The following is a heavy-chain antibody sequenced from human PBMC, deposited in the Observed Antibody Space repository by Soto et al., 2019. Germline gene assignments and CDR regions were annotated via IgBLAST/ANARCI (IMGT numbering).Heavy chain of an antibody. V-gene: IGHV4-4*07. CDR3: ARGAFGSGSSHNWFGP. J-gene: IGHJ5*02. CDR2: SSITGST. Sequence: PSETLSLTCTVSVASIGSYYWSCIRHPAGKGLEWIGRSSITGSTGYNPSLKSRVTVSLDTYKNQFSLKVNSVTAADTAVYYCARGAFGSGSSHNWFGPWGQGTLVNVSS. CDR1: VASIGSYY. D-gene: IGHD3-10*01.